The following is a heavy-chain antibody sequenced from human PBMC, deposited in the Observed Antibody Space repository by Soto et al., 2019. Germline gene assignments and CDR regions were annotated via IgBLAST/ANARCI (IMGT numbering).Heavy chain of an antibody. V-gene: IGHV3-30*18. CDR2: ITYDGSHQ. CDR1: GFNFDNYG. Sequence: SLRLSCKASGFNFDNYGMHWVRQAPGKGLEWVAVITYDGSHQYYADSVKGRFTISRDNSKNTLSLHLNTLKHEDTAVYHCAKDRVGGTFYTPLGFWGQGTLVTVSS. J-gene: IGHJ4*02. CDR3: AKDRVGGTFYTPLGF. D-gene: IGHD3-16*01.